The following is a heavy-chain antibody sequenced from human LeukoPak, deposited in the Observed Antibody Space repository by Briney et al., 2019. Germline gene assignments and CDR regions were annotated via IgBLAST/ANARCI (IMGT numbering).Heavy chain of an antibody. CDR3: AKARGGYSGYDFDY. V-gene: IGHV3-23*01. CDR1: GFTFSTYT. Sequence: KPGGSLRLSCAASGFTFSTYTMNWVRQAPGKGLEWVSAISGSGGSTYYADSVKGRFTISRDNSKNTLYLQMNSLRAEDTAVYYCAKARGGYSGYDFDYWGQGTLVTVSS. CDR2: ISGSGGST. J-gene: IGHJ4*02. D-gene: IGHD5-12*01.